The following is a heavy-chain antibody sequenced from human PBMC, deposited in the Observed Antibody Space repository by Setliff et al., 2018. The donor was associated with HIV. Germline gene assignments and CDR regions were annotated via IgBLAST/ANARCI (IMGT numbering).Heavy chain of an antibody. V-gene: IGHV4-59*11. Sequence: PSETLSLTCTVSGASITSHYWNWIRQPPGKGLEWLGNFYYSGSTNYNPSLKSRISISVDTSKSQFSLKLTSLTAADTAVYYCARDRSSDYNFWSGYQYYFDYWGQGTLVTVSS. D-gene: IGHD3-3*01. CDR1: GASITSHY. CDR2: FYYSGST. CDR3: ARDRSSDYNFWSGYQYYFDY. J-gene: IGHJ4*02.